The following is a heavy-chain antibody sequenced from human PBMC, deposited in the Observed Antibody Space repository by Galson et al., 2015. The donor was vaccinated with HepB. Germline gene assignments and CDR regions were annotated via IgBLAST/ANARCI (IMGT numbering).Heavy chain of an antibody. CDR1: GGSISSSSYY. CDR2: IYYSGST. V-gene: IGHV4-39*07. D-gene: IGHD4/OR15-4a*01. J-gene: IGHJ2*01. CDR3: ARVPLAMVGSGWYFDL. Sequence: TLSLTCTVSGGSISSSSYYWGWIRQPPGKRLEWIGSIYYSGSTYYNPSLKSRVTISVDTSKNQFSLKLSSVTAADTAVYYCARVPLAMVGSGWYFDLWGRGTLVTVSS.